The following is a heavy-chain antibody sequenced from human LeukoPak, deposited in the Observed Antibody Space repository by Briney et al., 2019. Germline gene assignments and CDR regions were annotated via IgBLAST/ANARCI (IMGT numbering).Heavy chain of an antibody. CDR2: ISSNGGST. J-gene: IGHJ3*02. V-gene: IGHV3-64D*06. Sequence: GGSLRLSCSASGFTFSSYAMHWVRQAPGKGLEYVSAISSNGGSTYYADSVKGRFTISRDNSKNTLYLQMSSLRAEDTAVYYCVKLDSSPLDDALDIWGQGTMVTVSS. CDR1: GFTFSSYA. D-gene: IGHD3-22*01. CDR3: VKLDSSPLDDALDI.